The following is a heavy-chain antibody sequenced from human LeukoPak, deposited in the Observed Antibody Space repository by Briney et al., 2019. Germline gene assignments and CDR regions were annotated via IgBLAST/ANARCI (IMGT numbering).Heavy chain of an antibody. V-gene: IGHV4-59*01. CDR3: ARASPSEYFQH. Sequence: PSETLSLTCTVSGGSISSYYWSWVRQPPGKGLEWIGYIYYSGSTNYNTSLKSRVTTSVYTSKNQFSLKLSSVTAADTAVYYCARASPSEYFQHWGQGTLVTLSS. J-gene: IGHJ1*01. CDR1: GGSISSYY. CDR2: IYYSGST.